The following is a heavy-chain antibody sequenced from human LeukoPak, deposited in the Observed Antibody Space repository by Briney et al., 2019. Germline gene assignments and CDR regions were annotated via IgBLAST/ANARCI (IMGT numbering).Heavy chain of an antibody. D-gene: IGHD3-3*01. Sequence: GGSLRLSCAASGFTFSGYSMNWVRQAPGKGLVWVSRINSDGSTTNYADSVKGRFTISRDNAKNTLYLQMNSLRAEDTAVYYCARDAFGGDKSPFWGQGTLVTVSS. CDR2: INSDGSTT. CDR3: ARDAFGGDKSPF. J-gene: IGHJ4*02. CDR1: GFTFSGYS. V-gene: IGHV3-74*01.